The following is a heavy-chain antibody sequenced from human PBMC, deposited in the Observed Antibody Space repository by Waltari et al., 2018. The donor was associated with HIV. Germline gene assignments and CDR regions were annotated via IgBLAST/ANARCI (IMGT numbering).Heavy chain of an antibody. J-gene: IGHJ4*02. CDR1: GFSVSRYG. V-gene: IGHV3-33*01. CDR2: IWQDGSKK. CDR3: ARDPGTLLIAVAGAFDY. Sequence: QVQLVESGGGVVRPGRSLRLSCAASGFSVSRYGMHWVRQAPGKGLGWVAVIWQDGSKKYYAGSVKGRFTVSRDTSKNTLYLEMNRLRAEDTAVYHCARDPGTLLIAVAGAFDYWGPGIPVTVSS. D-gene: IGHD6-19*01.